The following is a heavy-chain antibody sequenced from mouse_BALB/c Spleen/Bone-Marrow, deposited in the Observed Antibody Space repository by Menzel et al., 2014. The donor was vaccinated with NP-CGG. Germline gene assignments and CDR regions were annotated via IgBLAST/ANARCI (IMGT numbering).Heavy chain of an antibody. D-gene: IGHD2-1*01. CDR1: GYSFTSYW. CDR3: ARWGNYGDYAMDY. J-gene: IGHJ4*01. Sequence: QVQLQQSGAELVRPGASVKLSCKASGYSFTSYWMHWVKQRPGQGLEWIGMIDPSDSETRLNQKFKDKATLTVDKSSSTAYMQLSSLTSEDSAVYFCARWGNYGDYAMDYWGQGTSVTVSS. V-gene: IGHV1-69*02. CDR2: IDPSDSET.